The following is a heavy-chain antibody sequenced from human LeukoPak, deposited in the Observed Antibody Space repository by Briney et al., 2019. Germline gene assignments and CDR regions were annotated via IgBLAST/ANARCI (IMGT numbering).Heavy chain of an antibody. CDR1: GYTFTGYY. V-gene: IGHV1-2*02. CDR3: ARVPDYYGLFDP. CDR2: INPNSGGT. Sequence: ASVKVSCKASGYTFTGYYMHWVRQAPGQGLEWMGWINPNSGGTNYAQKFQGRVTMTRDTSISTAYMELSRLRSDDTAVYYCARVPDYYGLFDPWGQGTLVTVSS. J-gene: IGHJ5*02. D-gene: IGHD3-10*01.